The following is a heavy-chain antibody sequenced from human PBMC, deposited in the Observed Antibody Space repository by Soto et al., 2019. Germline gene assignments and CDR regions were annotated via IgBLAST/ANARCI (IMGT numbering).Heavy chain of an antibody. Sequence: QLQLQESGSGLVKPSQTLSLTCAVSGGSISSGGYSWSWIRQPPGKGLEWIGYIYHSGSTYYNPSLRPRGPITVHTAKNQVSLNLSAVAPADTAVYYWAGTQSGGNSAGGFHIWSQEAMVTGAS. CDR2: IYHSGST. D-gene: IGHD2-21*02. V-gene: IGHV4-30-2*01. J-gene: IGHJ3*02. CDR3: AGTQSGGNSAGGFHI. CDR1: GGSISSGGYS.